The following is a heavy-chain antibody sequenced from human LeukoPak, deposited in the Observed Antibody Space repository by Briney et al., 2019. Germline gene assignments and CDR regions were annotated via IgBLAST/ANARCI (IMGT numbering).Heavy chain of an antibody. CDR1: GFTFRSYW. V-gene: IGHV3-7*01. Sequence: GGSLRLSCAASGFTFRSYWMSWVRQAPGKGLEWVANINQGGSVKYYVDSVKGRFTTSRDDAKNSLYVQMNSLRDEDTAVYYCARVGYSGWNLEYWGQGTLVTVSP. CDR2: INQGGSVK. CDR3: ARVGYSGWNLEY. D-gene: IGHD5-12*01. J-gene: IGHJ4*02.